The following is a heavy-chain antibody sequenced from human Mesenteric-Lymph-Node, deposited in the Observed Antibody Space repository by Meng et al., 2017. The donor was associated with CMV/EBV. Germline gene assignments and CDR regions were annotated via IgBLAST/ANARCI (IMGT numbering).Heavy chain of an antibody. J-gene: IGHJ4*02. CDR3: ARGPPYCTSTSCFTFYFDS. V-gene: IGHV4-38-2*02. CDR1: GYYITSGYY. Sequence: SETLSLTCTVSGYYITSGYYWGWIRQPPGKGLEWIASIYHSGSTYYNPSLKSRVTISVDTSKNQFSLKLSSVTAADTAVYYCARGPPYCTSTSCFTFYFDSWGQGTLVTVSS. D-gene: IGHD2-2*02. CDR2: IYHSGST.